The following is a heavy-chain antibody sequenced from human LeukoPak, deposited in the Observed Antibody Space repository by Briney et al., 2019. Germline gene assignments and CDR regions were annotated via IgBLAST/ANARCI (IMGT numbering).Heavy chain of an antibody. CDR1: GGSISSYY. CDR3: ARDRWELTSDASDI. Sequence: PSETLSLTCTVSGGSISSYYWSWIRQPPGKGLEWIGYIYYSGSTNYNPSLKSRVTISVDTSKNQFSLKLSSVTAADTAVYYCARDRWELTSDASDIWGQGTMVTVSS. D-gene: IGHD1-26*01. CDR2: IYYSGST. V-gene: IGHV4-59*01. J-gene: IGHJ3*02.